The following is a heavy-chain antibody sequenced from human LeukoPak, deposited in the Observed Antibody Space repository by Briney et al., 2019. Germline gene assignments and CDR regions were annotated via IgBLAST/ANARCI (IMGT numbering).Heavy chain of an antibody. J-gene: IGHJ4*02. CDR2: INSNSGDP. CDR1: GYTFSGYY. V-gene: IGHV1-2*02. D-gene: IGHD2-15*01. CDR3: AREKGGTFGFDY. Sequence: GASVKGSCKASGYTFSGYYMHWVRQAPGQGLEWMGWINSNSGDPNYAQKFQGRVTLTRDTSISTDNMELSRLRSDDTAVYYCAREKGGTFGFDYWGRGTLVTVSS.